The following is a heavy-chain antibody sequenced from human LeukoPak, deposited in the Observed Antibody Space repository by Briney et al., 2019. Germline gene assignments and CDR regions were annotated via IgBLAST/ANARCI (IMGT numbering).Heavy chain of an antibody. J-gene: IGHJ4*02. V-gene: IGHV3-23*01. D-gene: IGHD5-24*01. CDR3: AKDHIRRDGYSDFDY. CDR1: GFTFSSYA. Sequence: GGSLRLSCAASGFTFSSYAMSWVRQAPGKGLEWVSGISDSGTGTYYADSVKGRFTISRDNSKNTLFLQMNSLRAEDTVVYYYAKDHIRRDGYSDFDYWGQGTLVTVSS. CDR2: ISDSGTGT.